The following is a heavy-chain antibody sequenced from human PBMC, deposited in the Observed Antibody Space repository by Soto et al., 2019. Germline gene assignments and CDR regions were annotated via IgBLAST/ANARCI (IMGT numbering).Heavy chain of an antibody. CDR1: GFTFSSYA. Sequence: GGSLRLSCAASGFTFSSYAMSWVRQAPGKGLEWVSAISGSGGSTYYADSVKGRFTISRDNSKNTLYLQMNSLRAEDTAVYYCAKIPNYYDSSVYYGAFDIWGQGTMVTVSS. CDR2: ISGSGGST. D-gene: IGHD3-22*01. J-gene: IGHJ3*02. V-gene: IGHV3-23*01. CDR3: AKIPNYYDSSVYYGAFDI.